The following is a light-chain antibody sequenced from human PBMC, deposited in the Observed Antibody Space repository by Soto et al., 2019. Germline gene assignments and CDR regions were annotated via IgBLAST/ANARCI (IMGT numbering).Light chain of an antibody. CDR2: GAS. J-gene: IGKJ1*01. CDR3: QQYGISPRT. CDR1: QSVSSSY. V-gene: IGKV3-20*01. Sequence: EIVLTQSPGTLSLSPGERATLSCRASQSVSSSYLAWYQQKPGQAPRLLIYGASSRATGIPDRFSGSGPGTDFTLAISRLGPEDFSVYYCQQYGISPRTFGQGTKVEIK.